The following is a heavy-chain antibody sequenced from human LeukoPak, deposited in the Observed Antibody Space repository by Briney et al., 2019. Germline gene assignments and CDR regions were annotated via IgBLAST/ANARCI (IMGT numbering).Heavy chain of an antibody. J-gene: IGHJ4*01. CDR1: GDSISSGGYL. CDR3: TSVLPAAAVDY. V-gene: IGHV4-31*03. CDR2: IYYSGST. D-gene: IGHD2-2*01. Sequence: SETLSLTCTVSGDSISSGGYLWSWIRQHPGKGVEWIGYIYYSGSTYYNPSLKSRVTISVDTSKNQFSLKLSSVTAADTAVYYCTSVLPAAAVDYWGQGTLVTVSS.